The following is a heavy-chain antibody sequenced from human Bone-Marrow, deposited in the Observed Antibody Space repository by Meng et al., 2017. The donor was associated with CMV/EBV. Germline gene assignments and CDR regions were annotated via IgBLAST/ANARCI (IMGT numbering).Heavy chain of an antibody. Sequence: ASVKVSCKASGYTFTSYGISWVRQAPGQGLEWMGWISAYNGNTNYAKKLQGRVTMTTDTSTSTAYMELRSLRSDDTAVYYCARPPPPLNSNFGVVIRSYYYYYGMDVWGQGTTVTVSS. CDR1: GYTFTSYG. CDR3: ARPPPPLNSNFGVVIRSYYYYYGMDV. J-gene: IGHJ6*02. V-gene: IGHV1-18*01. D-gene: IGHD3-3*01. CDR2: ISAYNGNT.